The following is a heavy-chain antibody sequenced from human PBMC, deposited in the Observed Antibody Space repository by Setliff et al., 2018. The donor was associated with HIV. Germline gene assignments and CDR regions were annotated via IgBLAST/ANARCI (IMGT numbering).Heavy chain of an antibody. D-gene: IGHD6-25*01. Sequence: SETLSLTCTVSGGSMTTYYWNWIRQPPGKGLEWIGYIYFNGDSYYNPSLKSRVSISLDMSKNQISLKLTSVTAADTAVYYCARYSPRGYTLTGPYWGQGTLVTVSS. CDR2: IYFNGDS. V-gene: IGHV4-59*01. CDR3: ARYSPRGYTLTGPY. CDR1: GGSMTTYY. J-gene: IGHJ4*02.